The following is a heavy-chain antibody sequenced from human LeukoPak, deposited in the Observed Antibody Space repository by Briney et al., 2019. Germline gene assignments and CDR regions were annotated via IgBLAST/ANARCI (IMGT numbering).Heavy chain of an antibody. CDR2: IYHSGST. J-gene: IGHJ3*02. CDR1: GGSISSGGYS. V-gene: IGHV4-30-2*01. Sequence: SQTLSLTCAVSGGSISSGGYSWSWIRQPPGKGLEWLGYIYHSGSTYYNPSLKSRVTISVDRSKNQFSLKLSSVTAADTAVYYCARGYYYFWSGSSNSAAFDIWGQGTMVTFSS. CDR3: ARGYYYFWSGSSNSAAFDI. D-gene: IGHD3-3*01.